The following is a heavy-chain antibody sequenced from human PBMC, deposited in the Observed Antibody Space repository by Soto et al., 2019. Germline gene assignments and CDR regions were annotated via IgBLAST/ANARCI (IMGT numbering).Heavy chain of an antibody. CDR3: ARDRDDDGSGNYYNRIDF. J-gene: IGHJ4*02. Sequence: QVQLVQSGPEVKEPGSSVKLTCKVSGGIFNTYAISWLRQAPGQGLEWMGGIIPIFGTPNYAQSCQGRVTITADESTSTADMERSRLRADDTAVYDCARDRDDDGSGNYYNRIDFWGQGTLVSVSS. D-gene: IGHD3-10*01. V-gene: IGHV1-69*01. CDR1: GGIFNTYA. CDR2: IIPIFGTP.